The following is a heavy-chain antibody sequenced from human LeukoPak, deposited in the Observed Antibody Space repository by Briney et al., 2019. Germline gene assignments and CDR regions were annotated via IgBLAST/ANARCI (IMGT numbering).Heavy chain of an antibody. CDR3: ARAGGIVGATADY. J-gene: IGHJ4*02. V-gene: IGHV5-51*01. Sequence: GESLKISCQGSGYNFTDYWIGWVRQMPGKGLEWMGIIYPGDSDTRYNPSFQGQVTISVDKSISTAYLQWRSLKASDTAMYYCARAGGIVGATADYWGQGTLVTVSS. CDR2: IYPGDSDT. CDR1: GYNFTDYW. D-gene: IGHD1-26*01.